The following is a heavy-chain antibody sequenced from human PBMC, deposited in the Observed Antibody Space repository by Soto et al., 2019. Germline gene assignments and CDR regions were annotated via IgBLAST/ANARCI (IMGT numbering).Heavy chain of an antibody. CDR2: INAGNGNT. CDR3: ASLRHRPSYSYYYGMDV. Sequence: QVQLVQSGAEVKKPGASVKVSCKASGYTFTSYAMHWVRQAPGQRLEWMGWINAGNGNTKYSQKFQGRVTITRDTSASTAYMELSSLRSEDTAVYYCASLRHRPSYSYYYGMDVWGQGTTVTVSS. J-gene: IGHJ6*02. CDR1: GYTFTSYA. V-gene: IGHV1-3*01.